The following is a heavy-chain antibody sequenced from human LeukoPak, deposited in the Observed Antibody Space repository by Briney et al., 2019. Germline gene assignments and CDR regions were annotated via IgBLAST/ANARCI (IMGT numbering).Heavy chain of an antibody. CDR3: ARGPPSGSSGHYYYYYYMDV. CDR2: IYYSGST. D-gene: IGHD3-22*01. V-gene: IGHV4-59*01. J-gene: IGHJ6*03. CDR1: GGSISSYY. Sequence: PSETLSLTCTVSGGSISSYYWSWIRQPPGKGLEWIGYIYYSGSTNYNPSLKSRVTISVDTSKNQFSLKLSSVTAADTAVYYCARGPPSGSSGHYYYYYYMDVWGKGTTVTISS.